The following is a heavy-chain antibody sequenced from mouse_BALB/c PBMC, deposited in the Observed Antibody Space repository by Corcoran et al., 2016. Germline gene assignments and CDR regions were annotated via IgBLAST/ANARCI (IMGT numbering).Heavy chain of an antibody. Sequence: EVQLQQSGPELVKPGASMKISCKATGYSFTGYTMKWVKQRHGHDLEWIGLINPYNGSTSYNQKFKGKATLTVDKSSITAYMELLSLTSENSAVDYCSRERPYDNPFAYWGQGTMVTVSA. V-gene: IGHV1-18*01. J-gene: IGHJ3*01. CDR1: GYSFTGYT. CDR3: SRERPYDNPFAY. D-gene: IGHD2-1*01. CDR2: INPYNGST.